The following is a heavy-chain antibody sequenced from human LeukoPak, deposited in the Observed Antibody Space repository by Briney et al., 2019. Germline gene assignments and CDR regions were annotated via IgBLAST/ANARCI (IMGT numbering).Heavy chain of an antibody. CDR1: GFTFSNYS. CDR2: ISRSSSTI. Sequence: GGSLRLSCAASGFTFSNYSMNWVRQAPGEGLEWVSYISRSSSTIYYADSVKGRFTISRDNAKNSLYLQMNSLRAEDTAVYYCARAKRNGFDIWGQGTMVTVSS. V-gene: IGHV3-48*01. CDR3: ARAKRNGFDI. J-gene: IGHJ3*02.